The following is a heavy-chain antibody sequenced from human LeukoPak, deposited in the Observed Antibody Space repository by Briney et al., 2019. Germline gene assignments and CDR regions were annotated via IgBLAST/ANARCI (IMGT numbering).Heavy chain of an antibody. V-gene: IGHV1-46*01. J-gene: IGHJ3*02. CDR2: INPSSGGT. CDR3: ARGSGLATIRGAFDI. Sequence: ASVNVSCKASVYTFTSYHMHWVRQAPGQGLEWMGIINPSSGGTSYAQKFQGRVTMTRDTSTSTVNMELRSLRSEDTAVYHCARGSGLATIRGAFDIWGLGTMVTVSS. CDR1: VYTFTSYH. D-gene: IGHD5-12*01.